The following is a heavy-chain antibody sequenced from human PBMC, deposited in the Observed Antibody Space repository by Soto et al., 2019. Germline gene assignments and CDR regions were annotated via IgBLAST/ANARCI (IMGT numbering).Heavy chain of an antibody. D-gene: IGHD3-16*01. CDR1: GYSFTSYW. CDR2: IYPGDSDT. V-gene: IGHV5-51*01. Sequence: GESLKISCKGSGYSFTSYWIGWVRQMPGKGLEWMGIIYPGDSDTRYSPSFQGQVTISADKSISTAYLQWSSLKASDTAMYFCSRDAFPPTRGYYYQYGKDVWGQGTTVTVSS. CDR3: SRDAFPPTRGYYYQYGKDV. J-gene: IGHJ6*02.